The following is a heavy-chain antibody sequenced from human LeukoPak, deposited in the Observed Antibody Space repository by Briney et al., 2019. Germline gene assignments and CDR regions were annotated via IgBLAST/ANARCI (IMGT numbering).Heavy chain of an antibody. Sequence: PGRSLRPSCAASGFTVSSNYMSWVRQAARKGLEWVSVIYIGGYTYYADSVKGRFPISRDNSKNTLYLQMNSLRAEDTAVYYCARDRGWGDCYPPADDAFDIWGQGTMVTVSS. J-gene: IGHJ3*02. V-gene: IGHV3-66*01. D-gene: IGHD2-21*02. CDR2: IYIGGYT. CDR3: ARDRGWGDCYPPADDAFDI. CDR1: GFTVSSNY.